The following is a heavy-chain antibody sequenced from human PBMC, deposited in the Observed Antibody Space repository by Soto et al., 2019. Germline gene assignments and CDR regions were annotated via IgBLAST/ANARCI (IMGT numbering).Heavy chain of an antibody. CDR3: ARSLDFDYIWGSYRPTPEGPLMDV. J-gene: IGHJ6*03. CDR2: MNPNSGNT. D-gene: IGHD3-16*02. CDR1: GYTFTSYD. V-gene: IGHV1-8*01. Sequence: ASVKVSCKASGYTFTSYDINWVRQATGQGLEWMGWMNPNSGNTGYAQKFQGRVTMTRNTSISTAYMELSSLRSEDTAVYYCARSLDFDYIWGSYRPTPEGPLMDVSGKGTTVTVSS.